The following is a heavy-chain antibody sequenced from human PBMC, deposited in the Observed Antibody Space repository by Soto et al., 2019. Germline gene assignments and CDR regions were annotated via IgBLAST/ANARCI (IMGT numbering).Heavy chain of an antibody. Sequence: SETLSLTCTVSGGSVSSGSYYWSWIRQPPGKGLEWIGYISYSGNTNYNSSLRSRVTISKDTSENQFSLKVNSVTAADTAVYYCARYTTGGTGFDYWGQGTLVTVSS. CDR2: ISYSGNT. D-gene: IGHD1-1*01. CDR1: GGSVSSGSYY. V-gene: IGHV4-61*01. CDR3: ARYTTGGTGFDY. J-gene: IGHJ4*02.